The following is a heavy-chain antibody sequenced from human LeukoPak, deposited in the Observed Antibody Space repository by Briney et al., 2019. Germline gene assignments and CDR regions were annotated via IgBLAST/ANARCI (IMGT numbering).Heavy chain of an antibody. D-gene: IGHD3-22*01. Sequence: GGSLRLSCLVSGFSFSDYAMSWVCRAPGKGLEWVSAITGSGQTKYYTDSVKGRFTMSRDNSKSTLYLQMNSLRDEDTAEYFCAKESLVVIESYFDNWGQGTLVLVSS. CDR2: ITGSGQTK. J-gene: IGHJ4*02. CDR1: GFSFSDYA. CDR3: AKESLVVIESYFDN. V-gene: IGHV3-23*01.